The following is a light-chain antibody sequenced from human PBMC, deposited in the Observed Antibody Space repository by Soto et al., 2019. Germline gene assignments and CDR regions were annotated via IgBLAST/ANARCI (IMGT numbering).Light chain of an antibody. CDR2: EVS. CDR1: SSDVGSYNF. Sequence: QSALTQPASVSGSPRQSITISCTGTSSDVGSYNFVSWYQQHPGKAPKLMIYEVSKRPSGVSDRFSGSKSSNTASLTISGLQAEDEADYYCCSYAGSTTWVFGGGTKLTVL. CDR3: CSYAGSTTWV. V-gene: IGLV2-23*02. J-gene: IGLJ3*02.